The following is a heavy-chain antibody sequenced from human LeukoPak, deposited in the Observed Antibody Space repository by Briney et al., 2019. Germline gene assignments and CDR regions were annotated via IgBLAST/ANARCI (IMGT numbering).Heavy chain of an antibody. D-gene: IGHD3-10*01. CDR1: GGSISSYY. V-gene: IGHV4-59*01. Sequence: PSETLSLTCTVSGGSISSYYWRWIRQPPGKGLEWIGYIYYSGSTNYNPSLKSRVTISVDTSKNQFSLKLSSVTAADTAVYYCARDRYYYGSGSYSGGIDYWGQGTLVTVSS. J-gene: IGHJ4*02. CDR3: ARDRYYYGSGSYSGGIDY. CDR2: IYYSGST.